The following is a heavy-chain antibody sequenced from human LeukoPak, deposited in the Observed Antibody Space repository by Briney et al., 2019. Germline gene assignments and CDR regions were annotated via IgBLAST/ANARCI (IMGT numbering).Heavy chain of an antibody. J-gene: IGHJ6*02. V-gene: IGHV3-11*04. D-gene: IGHD4-17*01. CDR3: ARARPSTVTTNYYGMDV. CDR1: GFTFSDYY. Sequence: GGSLRLSCAASGFTFSDYYMSWVRQAPGKGLEWISYISSTSRTIYNADSVKGRFTISRDYAKNSLYLQMSTLRAEDTAVYYCARARPSTVTTNYYGMDVWGQGTTVTVSS. CDR2: ISSTSRTI.